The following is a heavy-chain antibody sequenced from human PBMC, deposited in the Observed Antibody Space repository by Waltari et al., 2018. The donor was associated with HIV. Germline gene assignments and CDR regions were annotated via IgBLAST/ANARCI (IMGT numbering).Heavy chain of an antibody. CDR3: ARDTWNYGGNDAFDI. V-gene: IGHV3-33*01. CDR2: IWYDGSNK. Sequence: QVQLVESGGGVVQPGRSLRLSCAASGFTFSSYGMHWVRQAPGKGLEWVAVIWYDGSNKYYADSVKGRFTISRDNSKNTLYLQMNSLRAEDTAVYYCARDTWNYGGNDAFDIWGQGTMVTVSS. J-gene: IGHJ3*02. D-gene: IGHD1-7*01. CDR1: GFTFSSYG.